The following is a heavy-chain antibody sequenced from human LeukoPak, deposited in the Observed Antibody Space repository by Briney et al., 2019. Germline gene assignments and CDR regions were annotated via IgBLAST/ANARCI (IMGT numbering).Heavy chain of an antibody. Sequence: ASVRVSCKASAYTFTSYDINWVRQATGQGLEWMGWMNPNSGNTGYAQKFQGRVTMTRNTSISTAYMELSSLTSEDTAVYYCARVRKVWWNPHDAFDIWGQGTRVTVSS. D-gene: IGHD2-21*01. J-gene: IGHJ3*02. CDR1: AYTFTSYD. CDR2: MNPNSGNT. V-gene: IGHV1-8*01. CDR3: ARVRKVWWNPHDAFDI.